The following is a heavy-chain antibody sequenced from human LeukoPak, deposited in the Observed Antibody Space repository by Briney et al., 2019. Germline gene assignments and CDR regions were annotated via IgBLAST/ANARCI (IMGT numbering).Heavy chain of an antibody. CDR1: GYTLTELS. CDR3: ATRGWNYFDY. V-gene: IGHV1-24*01. J-gene: IGHJ4*02. CDR2: FDPEDGET. Sequence: ASVKVSCKVSGYTLTELSMHWVRQAPGKGLEWMGGFDPEDGETIYAQKFQGRVTVTEDTSTDTAYMELSSLRSEGTAVYYCATRGWNYFDYWGQGTLVTVSS. D-gene: IGHD6-19*01.